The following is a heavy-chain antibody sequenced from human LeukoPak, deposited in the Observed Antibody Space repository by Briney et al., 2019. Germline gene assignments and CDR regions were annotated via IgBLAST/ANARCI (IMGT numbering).Heavy chain of an antibody. D-gene: IGHD5-12*01. Sequence: ASVKLSCKASGGTFSSYAISWVRQAPGQGLEWMGRIIPILGIANYAQKFQGRVTITADKSTSTAYMELSSLRSEDTAVYYCASAPRSGYDLIDYWGQGTLVTVSS. CDR3: ASAPRSGYDLIDY. V-gene: IGHV1-69*04. CDR1: GGTFSSYA. J-gene: IGHJ4*02. CDR2: IIPILGIA.